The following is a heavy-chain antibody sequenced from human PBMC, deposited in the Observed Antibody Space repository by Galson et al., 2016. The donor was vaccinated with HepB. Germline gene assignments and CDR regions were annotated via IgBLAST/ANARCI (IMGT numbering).Heavy chain of an antibody. V-gene: IGHV4-39*01. CDR3: ARGVLTGYYNRQRAPYFDF. J-gene: IGHJ4*02. Sequence: SETLSLTCTVSGGSIASNSYYWGWIRQPPGKGLESIGSIHYRGNTYYNPSLKSRLTISVDTSKNQFSLKLSSVTTADTALYFCARGVLTGYYNRQRAPYFDFWGQGALVPVSS. D-gene: IGHD3-9*01. CDR1: GGSIASNSYY. CDR2: IHYRGNT.